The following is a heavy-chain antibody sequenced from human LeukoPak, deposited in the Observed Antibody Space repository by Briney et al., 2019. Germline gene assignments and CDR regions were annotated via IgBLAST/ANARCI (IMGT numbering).Heavy chain of an antibody. CDR1: GGSISSSNW. D-gene: IGHD4-17*01. CDR2: IYHSGST. CDR3: ARASHDYGDYSHFDY. J-gene: IGHJ4*02. Sequence: SETLSLTCAVSGGSISSSNWWSWVRPPPEKGLEWIGEIYHSGSTNYNPSLKSRVTIAVDKSKNQFSLKLSSVTAADTAVYYCARASHDYGDYSHFDYWGQGTLVTVSS. V-gene: IGHV4-4*02.